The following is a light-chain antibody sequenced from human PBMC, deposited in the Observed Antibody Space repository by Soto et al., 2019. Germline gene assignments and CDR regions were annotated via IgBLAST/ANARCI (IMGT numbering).Light chain of an antibody. CDR3: EQYNNSTTYT. J-gene: IGKJ2*01. Sequence: EIVMTQSRAILSVSPGERAIISCRASQSVSSNLAWYQQKPGQAPRLLIYGASTRATGIPARFSGSGSGTEFSLTISSLQSEDFAVYYCEQYNNSTTYTFGQGTKLEIK. CDR2: GAS. CDR1: QSVSSN. V-gene: IGKV3-15*01.